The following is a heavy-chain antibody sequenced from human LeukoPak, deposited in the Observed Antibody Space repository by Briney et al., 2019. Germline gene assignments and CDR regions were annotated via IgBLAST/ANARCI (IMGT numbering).Heavy chain of an antibody. Sequence: GASVKVSCKASGYTLTSYYMHWVRQAPGQGLEWMGIINPSGGSTSYAQKFQGRVTMTRDTSTSTVYMELSSLRSEDTAVYYCARGLRQDCSGGSCYDYYYYYMDVWGKGTTVTISS. CDR1: GYTLTSYY. D-gene: IGHD2-15*01. CDR2: INPSGGST. J-gene: IGHJ6*03. CDR3: ARGLRQDCSGGSCYDYYYYYMDV. V-gene: IGHV1-46*01.